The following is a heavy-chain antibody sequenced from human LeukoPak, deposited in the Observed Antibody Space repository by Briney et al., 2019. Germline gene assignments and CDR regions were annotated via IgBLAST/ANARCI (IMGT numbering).Heavy chain of an antibody. D-gene: IGHD3-3*01. CDR3: AKGTVGFLEWSQRGSFDY. CDR2: NRRTVENT. V-gene: IGHV3-23*01. CDR1: GFTFSTYA. J-gene: IGHJ4*02. Sequence: PGDSLRLPCTPSGFTFSTYAMNWVRQAPGKGPERDSNNRRTVENTYYADSGKGRFTISRDNSKNMVHLQMNSLRGDDTAVYYCAKGTVGFLEWSQRGSFDYWGQGALVTVSS.